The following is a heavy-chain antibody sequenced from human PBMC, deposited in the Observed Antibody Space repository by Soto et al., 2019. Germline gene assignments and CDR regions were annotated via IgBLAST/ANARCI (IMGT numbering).Heavy chain of an antibody. V-gene: IGHV3-74*01. CDR1: GFTFGPFW. Sequence: GGSLRLSCAASGFTFGPFWMHWVRQAPGKGLVWLSHINSDGSTIVYADSVKGRFTISRDNAKNKLYLQMNSLGVEDTAVYYCARGDYGLDFWGQGTLVTVSS. CDR2: INSDGSTI. J-gene: IGHJ4*02. D-gene: IGHD4-17*01. CDR3: ARGDYGLDF.